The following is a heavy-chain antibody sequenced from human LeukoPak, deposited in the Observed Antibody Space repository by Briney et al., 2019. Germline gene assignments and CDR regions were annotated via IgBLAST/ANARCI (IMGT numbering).Heavy chain of an antibody. Sequence: GGSLRLSCAASGFTFSSYSMNWVRQAPGKGLEWVSSISSGSSYIYYADSVKGRFTISRDNAKKSLYLRMTSLRAEDTAVYYCARAGLLYGSGGYYSDYWGQGTLVTVPS. CDR2: ISSGSSYI. J-gene: IGHJ4*02. CDR3: ARAGLLYGSGGYYSDY. V-gene: IGHV3-21*01. CDR1: GFTFSSYS. D-gene: IGHD3-10*01.